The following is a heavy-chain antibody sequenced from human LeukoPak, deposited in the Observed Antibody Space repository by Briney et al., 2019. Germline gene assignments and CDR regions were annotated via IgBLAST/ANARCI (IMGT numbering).Heavy chain of an antibody. CDR3: ARGDSYGPDFDY. V-gene: IGHV1-2*02. J-gene: IGHJ4*02. Sequence: ASVKVSCKASGYTFTGYYKHWVRQAPGQGLEWLGWINPNSGGTNYAQKFQGRVTMTRDTSISTAYMELSRLRSDDTAVYYCARGDSYGPDFDYWGQGTLVTVSS. D-gene: IGHD5-18*01. CDR1: GYTFTGYY. CDR2: INPNSGGT.